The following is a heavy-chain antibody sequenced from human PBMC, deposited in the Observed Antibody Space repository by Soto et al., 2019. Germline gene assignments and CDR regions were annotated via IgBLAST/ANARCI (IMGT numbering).Heavy chain of an antibody. CDR1: GFTFSSYA. Sequence: GGSLRLSCAASGFTFSSYAMSWVRQAPGKGLEWVANIKQDGSEKYYVDSVKGRFTISRDNAKNSLYLQMNSLRAEDTAVYYCARDGKCSSTSCYSIDYWGQGTLVTVSS. D-gene: IGHD2-2*01. J-gene: IGHJ4*02. CDR3: ARDGKCSSTSCYSIDY. V-gene: IGHV3-7*01. CDR2: IKQDGSEK.